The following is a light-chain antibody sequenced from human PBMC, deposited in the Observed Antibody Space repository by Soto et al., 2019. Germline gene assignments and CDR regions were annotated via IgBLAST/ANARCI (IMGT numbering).Light chain of an antibody. J-gene: IGLJ1*01. V-gene: IGLV2-23*01. Sequence: QSALTQPASVSGSPGQSITIPCTGTSSDVGYYNLVSWYQQHPGRAPKLMIYEGTERPSGVSYRFSGSKSGNTASLTISGLQPEDEADYYCCTYAGSGTYVFGTGTKVTVL. CDR1: SSDVGYYNL. CDR3: CTYAGSGTYV. CDR2: EGT.